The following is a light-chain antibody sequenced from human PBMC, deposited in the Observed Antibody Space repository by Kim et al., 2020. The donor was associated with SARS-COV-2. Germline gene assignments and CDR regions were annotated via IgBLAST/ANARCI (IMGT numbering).Light chain of an antibody. CDR2: YDS. CDR1: NIGSKN. V-gene: IGLV3-21*04. CDR3: QVWDSSGDQGV. J-gene: IGLJ3*02. Sequence: APGKTARITCGGNNIGSKNVQWYQQKPGQAPVLVIYYDSDRPSGIPERFSGSNSGNTATLTISRVEAGDEADYYCQVWDSSGDQGVFGGGTELTVL.